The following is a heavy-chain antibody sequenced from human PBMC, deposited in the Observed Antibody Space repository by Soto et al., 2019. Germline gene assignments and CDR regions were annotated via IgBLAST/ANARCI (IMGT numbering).Heavy chain of an antibody. J-gene: IGHJ3*02. CDR1: GGSISSGGYY. V-gene: IGHV4-31*03. D-gene: IGHD3-10*01. CDR2: IYYSGST. Sequence: NPSETLSLTCTVSGGSISSGGYYWSWIRQHPGKGLEWIGYIYYSGSTYYNPSLKSRVTISVDTSKNQFSLKLSSVTAADTAVYYCARGVRGSGRYLAFDIWGQGTIVTVSS. CDR3: ARGVRGSGRYLAFDI.